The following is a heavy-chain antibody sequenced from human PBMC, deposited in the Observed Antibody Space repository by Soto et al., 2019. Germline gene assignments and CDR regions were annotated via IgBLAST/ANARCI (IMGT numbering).Heavy chain of an antibody. Sequence: PSETLSLTCTVSGGSISSSSYYWGWIRQPPGKGLEWIGSIYYSGSTYYNPALKNRVNKSVDTSKNQFSLKLSSGTAADTVVYYCARQDTGHPPYYYYYYGMDVWGQGTTVTVSS. D-gene: IGHD2-8*02. CDR2: IYYSGST. CDR3: ARQDTGHPPYYYYYYGMDV. J-gene: IGHJ6*02. CDR1: GGSISSSSYY. V-gene: IGHV4-39*01.